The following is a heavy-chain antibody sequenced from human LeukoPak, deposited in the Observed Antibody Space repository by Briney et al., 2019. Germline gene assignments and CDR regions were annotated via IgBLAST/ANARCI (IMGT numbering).Heavy chain of an antibody. CDR2: IIYSGST. CDR1: GGSISDYF. J-gene: IGHJ4*02. Sequence: SETLSLTCTVSGGSISDYFWSWIRQPPGKGLEWIGFIIYSGSTDHNPSLKSRVTISVDTSKNQFSLKLSSVTAADTAVYYCARQKYYDILTGYYLYYFDYWGQGTLVTVSS. V-gene: IGHV4-59*08. CDR3: ARQKYYDILTGYYLYYFDY. D-gene: IGHD3-9*01.